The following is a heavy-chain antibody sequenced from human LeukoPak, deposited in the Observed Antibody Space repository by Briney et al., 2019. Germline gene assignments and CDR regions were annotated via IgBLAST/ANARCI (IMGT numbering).Heavy chain of an antibody. Sequence: GGSLRLSCADSGFTFSTYWMHWVRQAPGKGLVWVSRINTDGTSTDYADSVKGRFTISRDNAKNTLSLQMNSLRAEDTAVYYCAALMAVAGTVDYWGQGTLVTVSS. V-gene: IGHV3-74*01. CDR2: INTDGTST. D-gene: IGHD6-19*01. CDR3: AALMAVAGTVDY. J-gene: IGHJ4*02. CDR1: GFTFSTYW.